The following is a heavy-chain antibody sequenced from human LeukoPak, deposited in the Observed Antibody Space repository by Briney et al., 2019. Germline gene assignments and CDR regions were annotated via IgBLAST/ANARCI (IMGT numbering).Heavy chain of an antibody. Sequence: GGSLRLSCAASGFTFSSYSMNWVRQAPGKGLEWVSSISSSSSYIYYADSVKGRFTISRDNAKNSLYLQMNSLRAEDTAVYYCARGLRVLMVYAYSKNWFDPWGQGTLVTVSS. CDR3: ARGLRVLMVYAYSKNWFDP. V-gene: IGHV3-21*01. J-gene: IGHJ5*02. CDR1: GFTFSSYS. CDR2: ISSSSSYI. D-gene: IGHD2-8*01.